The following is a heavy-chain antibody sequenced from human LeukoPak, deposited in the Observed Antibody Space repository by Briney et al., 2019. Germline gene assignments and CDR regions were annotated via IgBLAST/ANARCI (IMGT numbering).Heavy chain of an antibody. J-gene: IGHJ6*02. Sequence: ASVKVSRKASGYTFTSYYMHWVRQAPGQGLEWMGIINPSGGSTSYAQKFQGRVTMTRDTSTSTVYMELSSLRSEDTAVYYCAKAPPYYYYGMDVWGQGTTVTVSS. CDR3: AKAPPYYYYGMDV. CDR1: GYTFTSYY. V-gene: IGHV1-46*01. CDR2: INPSGGST.